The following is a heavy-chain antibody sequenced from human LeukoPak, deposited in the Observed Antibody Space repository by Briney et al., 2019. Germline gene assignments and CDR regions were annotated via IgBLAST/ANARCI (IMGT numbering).Heavy chain of an antibody. CDR2: IYYSGST. J-gene: IGHJ3*02. Sequence: PSETLSLTCTVSGGSISSSSYYWGWIRQPPGKGLEWIGSIYYSGSTYYNPSLKSRVTISVDTSKNQLSLKLSSVTAADTAVYYCASNRVASDAFDIWGQGTMVTVSS. V-gene: IGHV4-39*01. CDR3: ASNRVASDAFDI. D-gene: IGHD5-12*01. CDR1: GGSISSSSYY.